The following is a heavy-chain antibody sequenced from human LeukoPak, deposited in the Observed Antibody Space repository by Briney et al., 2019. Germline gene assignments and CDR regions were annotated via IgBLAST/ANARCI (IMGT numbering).Heavy chain of an antibody. CDR1: GFTFSPYS. J-gene: IGHJ4*02. Sequence: GGSLRLSCAASGFTFSPYSMNWVRQAPGKGLEWVSYISSSGSTIYYADSVKGRFTISRDNAKNSLYLQMNSLRAEDTAVYYCARQSGSYYPPDNHFDYWGQGTLVTVSS. CDR3: ARQSGSYYPPDNHFDY. V-gene: IGHV3-48*04. CDR2: ISSSGSTI. D-gene: IGHD1-26*01.